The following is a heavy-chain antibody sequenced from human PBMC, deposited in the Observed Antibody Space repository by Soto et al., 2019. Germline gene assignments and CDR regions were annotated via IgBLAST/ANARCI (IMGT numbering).Heavy chain of an antibody. Sequence: GGSLRLSCAASGFTFSSYGMHWVRQAPGKGLEWVAVIWYDGSNKYYADSVKGRFTISRDNSKNTLYLQMNSLRAEDTAVYYCARVPAAMEIDYWGQGTLVTVSS. D-gene: IGHD2-2*01. CDR1: GFTFSSYG. CDR3: ARVPAAMEIDY. V-gene: IGHV3-33*01. J-gene: IGHJ4*02. CDR2: IWYDGSNK.